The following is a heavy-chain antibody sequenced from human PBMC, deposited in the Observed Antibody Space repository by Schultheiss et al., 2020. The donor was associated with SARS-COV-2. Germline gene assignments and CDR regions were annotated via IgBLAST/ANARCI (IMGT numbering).Heavy chain of an antibody. V-gene: IGHV4-34*01. CDR1: GGSFSGYY. CDR3: ARELKVPAAPGYYYYYMDV. D-gene: IGHD2-2*01. Sequence: SETLSLTCAVYGGSFSGYYWSWIRQPPGKGLEWIGEIYHSGSTYYNPSLKSRVTISVDTSKNQFSLKLSSVTAADTAVYYCARELKVPAAPGYYYYYMDVWGKGTTVTVSS. CDR2: IYHSGST. J-gene: IGHJ6*03.